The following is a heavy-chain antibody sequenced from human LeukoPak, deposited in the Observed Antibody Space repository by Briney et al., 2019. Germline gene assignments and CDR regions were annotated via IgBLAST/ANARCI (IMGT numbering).Heavy chain of an antibody. CDR1: GGSFSGYY. CDR3: ASYTDYYEPFDY. Sequence: PSETLSLTCAVYGGSFSGYYWSWIRQPPGKGLEWVSVIYSGGSTYYADSVKGRFTISRDNSKNTLYLQMNSLRAEDTAVYYCASYTDYYEPFDYWGQGTLVTVSS. J-gene: IGHJ4*02. V-gene: IGHV3-66*01. CDR2: IYSGGST. D-gene: IGHD3-22*01.